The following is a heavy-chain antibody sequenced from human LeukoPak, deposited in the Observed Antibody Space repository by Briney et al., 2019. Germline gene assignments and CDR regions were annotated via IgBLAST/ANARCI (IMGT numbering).Heavy chain of an antibody. J-gene: IGHJ5*02. Sequence: SETLSLTCTVSGGSISSYYWSWIRQPAGKGLESIGHISTSGSTNYNPSLKSRVTMSVDTSKNQFSLRLTSVSAADTAFYYCTRPRGQYCRGGPCYSVWFDPWGQGTLVTVSS. CDR3: TRPRGQYCRGGPCYSVWFDP. D-gene: IGHD2-15*01. CDR2: ISTSGST. V-gene: IGHV4-4*07. CDR1: GGSISSYY.